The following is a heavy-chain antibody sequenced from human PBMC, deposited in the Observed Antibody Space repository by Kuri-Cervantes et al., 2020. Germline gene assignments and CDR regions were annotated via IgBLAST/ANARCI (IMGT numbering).Heavy chain of an antibody. V-gene: IGHV1-46*01. CDR3: ALSRVVPAPMGHYYYYMDV. J-gene: IGHJ6*03. Sequence: ASVKVSCKASGYTFTGHYIHWVRQAPGQGLEWMGIINPSGGGTLYAQKFRGRLTMTRDTSTTTVYMELRSLRSDDTAVYYCALSRVVPAPMGHYYYYMDVWGKGTTVTVSS. D-gene: IGHD2-2*01. CDR1: GYTFTGHY. CDR2: INPSGGGT.